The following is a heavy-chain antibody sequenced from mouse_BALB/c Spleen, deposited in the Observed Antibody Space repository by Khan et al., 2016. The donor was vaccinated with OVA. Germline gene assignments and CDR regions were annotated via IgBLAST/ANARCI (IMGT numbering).Heavy chain of an antibody. CDR2: IDPANGNT. Sequence: VQLQQSGAELVKPGASVKLSCTASGFNIKDTYMHWVKQRPEQGLEWIGRIDPANGNTKYDPKFQGKATIPADTSSNTAYLQLSRLTSEDTTVYYCARSNYRYGYFDYGGQGTTLTVSS. D-gene: IGHD2-14*01. V-gene: IGHV14-3*02. J-gene: IGHJ2*01. CDR3: ARSNYRYGYFDY. CDR1: GFNIKDTY.